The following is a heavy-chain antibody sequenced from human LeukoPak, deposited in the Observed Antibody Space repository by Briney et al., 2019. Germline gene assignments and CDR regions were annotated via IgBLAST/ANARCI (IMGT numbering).Heavy chain of an antibody. J-gene: IGHJ4*02. CDR3: AKGVGGVTLTPFDY. CDR2: ISYDGSNK. CDR1: GFTFSSYA. V-gene: IGHV3-30-3*01. D-gene: IGHD1-26*01. Sequence: GGSLRLSCAASGFTFSSYAMHWVRQAPGKGLEWVAVISYDGSNKYYADSVKGRFTISRDNAKNSLYLQMNSLRAEDTALYYCAKGVGGVTLTPFDYWGQGTLVTVSS.